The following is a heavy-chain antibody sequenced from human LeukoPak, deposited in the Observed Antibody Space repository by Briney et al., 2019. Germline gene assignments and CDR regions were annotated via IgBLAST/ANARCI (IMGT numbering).Heavy chain of an antibody. CDR1: GGSISSYY. Sequence: PSETLSLTCTVSGGSISSYYWSWIRQPPGKGLEWIGYIYYSGSTNYNPSLKSRVTISVDRSKNQFSLKLSSVTAADTAVYYCARLCLYYYDSSGETAEYYFDYWGQGTLVTVSS. J-gene: IGHJ4*02. V-gene: IGHV4-59*12. D-gene: IGHD3-22*01. CDR2: IYYSGST. CDR3: ARLCLYYYDSSGETAEYYFDY.